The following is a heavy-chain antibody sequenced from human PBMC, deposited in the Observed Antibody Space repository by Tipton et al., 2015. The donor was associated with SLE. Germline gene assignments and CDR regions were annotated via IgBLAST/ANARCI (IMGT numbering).Heavy chain of an antibody. Sequence: TLSLTCSVSGASIRSQYWAWIRQPPGKGLELIGYIYHSAYSDTHYNPSLKSRVTISVDTSRNQFSLRLNSVTAADTAVYYCARDPYDSWSDYQATFDYWGQGTLVTVSP. CDR1: GASIRSQY. D-gene: IGHD3-3*01. CDR3: ARDPYDSWSDYQATFDY. V-gene: IGHV4-4*08. CDR2: IYHSAYSDT. J-gene: IGHJ4*02.